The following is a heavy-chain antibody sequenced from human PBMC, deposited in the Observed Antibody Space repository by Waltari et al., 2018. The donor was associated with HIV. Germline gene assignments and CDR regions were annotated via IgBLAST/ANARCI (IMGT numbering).Heavy chain of an antibody. CDR3: ARGDTAMVTGGMDV. D-gene: IGHD5-18*01. J-gene: IGHJ6*02. Sequence: QVQLQQWGAGLLKPSETLSLTCAVYGGSFSGYYWSWIRQPPGKGLEWIGEINHSGSTNYNPSLKSRVTISVDTSKNQFSLKLSSVTAADTAVYYCARGDTAMVTGGMDVWGQGTTVTVSS. CDR2: INHSGST. CDR1: GGSFSGYY. V-gene: IGHV4-34*01.